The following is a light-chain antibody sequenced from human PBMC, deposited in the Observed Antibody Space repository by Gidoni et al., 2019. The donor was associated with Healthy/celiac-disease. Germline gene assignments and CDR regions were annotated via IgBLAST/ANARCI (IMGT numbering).Light chain of an antibody. Sequence: EIVLTPSPGILSLSPGERATLSCRASQSVSSTYLAWYQQKPGQAPRLLIYGASSRATGIPVRFSGSGSGTDFTLTITRLESEDFAVYFCQHYGSSPWTFGQGTKVEIK. V-gene: IGKV3-20*01. CDR2: GAS. CDR3: QHYGSSPWT. J-gene: IGKJ1*01. CDR1: QSVSSTY.